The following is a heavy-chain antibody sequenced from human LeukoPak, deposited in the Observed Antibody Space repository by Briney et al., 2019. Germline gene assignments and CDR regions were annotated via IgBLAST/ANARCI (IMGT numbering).Heavy chain of an antibody. CDR1: GGSISRGRHY. D-gene: IGHD1-14*01. V-gene: IGHV4-39*01. Sequence: SETVSLAYSVSGGSISRGRHYWGWIRGPPGKGLEWIGTIYYTGTTYYNPSLKSRVTISVDTSKNQFSLKLSSVTAADTAVYYCARHRGRTNLFFDYWGQGTLVTVSS. CDR2: IYYTGTT. J-gene: IGHJ4*02. CDR3: ARHRGRTNLFFDY.